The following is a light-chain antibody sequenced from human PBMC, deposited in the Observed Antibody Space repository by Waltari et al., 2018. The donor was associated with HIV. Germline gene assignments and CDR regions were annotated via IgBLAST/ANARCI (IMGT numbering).Light chain of an antibody. CDR1: SSDVGASDY. V-gene: IGLV2-14*01. CDR3: SSDSASGTLVL. Sequence: QSALTQPASVSGSPGQSISISCSGTSSDVGASDYVSWYHQHPGEAPTLILYEVKKRPSGISNRFSGSKSGDTASLTISGLQVEDEAHYYCSSDSASGTLVLVGGGTRLAVL. J-gene: IGLJ2*01. CDR2: EVK.